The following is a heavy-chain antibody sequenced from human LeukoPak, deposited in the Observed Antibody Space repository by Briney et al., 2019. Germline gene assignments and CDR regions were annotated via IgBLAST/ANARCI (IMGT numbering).Heavy chain of an antibody. CDR3: ARAYNWNNYFDY. Sequence: ASVKVSCKASGHTFTSYYIHWVRQVPRQGLEWMGIINPSGGSTTYAQKFQGRVTMTRDTSTSTVYMELSSLRSEDTAVYYCARAYNWNNYFDYWGQGTLVTVSS. J-gene: IGHJ4*02. V-gene: IGHV1-46*01. D-gene: IGHD1/OR15-1a*01. CDR2: INPSGGST. CDR1: GHTFTSYY.